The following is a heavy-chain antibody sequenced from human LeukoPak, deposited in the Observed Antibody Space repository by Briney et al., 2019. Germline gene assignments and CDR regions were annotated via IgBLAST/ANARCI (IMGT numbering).Heavy chain of an antibody. CDR2: IYYSGST. V-gene: IGHV4-39*01. Sequence: SETLSLTCTVSGGSISSSSDYWGWIRQPPGKGLEWIANIYYSGSTYYNPSLQSRVTISVDTSKNQFSLKLSSVTAADAAVYYCARHLYFGGQGTLVTVSS. J-gene: IGHJ4*02. CDR3: ARHLYF. CDR1: GGSISSSSDY. D-gene: IGHD2/OR15-2a*01.